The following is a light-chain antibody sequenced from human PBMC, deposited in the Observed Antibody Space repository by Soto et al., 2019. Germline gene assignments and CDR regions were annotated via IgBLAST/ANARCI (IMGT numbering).Light chain of an antibody. J-gene: IGKJ1*01. CDR2: GAS. CDR3: QQYGSSPSWT. Sequence: EIVLTQSPGTLSLSPGERATLSCRASQSFISSYLAWYQQKPGQAPRLLIYGASSRATVIPDRFSGSGSGTDFTLTISRLEPEDFAVYYCQQYGSSPSWTFGQGTKVDIK. CDR1: QSFISSY. V-gene: IGKV3-20*01.